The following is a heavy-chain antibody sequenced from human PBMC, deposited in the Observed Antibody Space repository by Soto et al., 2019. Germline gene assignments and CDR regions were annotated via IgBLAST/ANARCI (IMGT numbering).Heavy chain of an antibody. D-gene: IGHD4-17*01. V-gene: IGHV1-18*04. CDR2: ISPETGQT. J-gene: IGHJ4*02. Sequence: VQLVQSGAELKKPGASVRVSCKASGYTFTSFGVSWVRQAPGQGPEWMGWISPETGQTAYSYKFQDRVSMTADASTTTFYLDLGSLRSDDTAVYYCTRELFFISPSTVTTDAYWGQGTLVTVSS. CDR3: TRELFFISPSTVTTDAY. CDR1: GYTFTSFG.